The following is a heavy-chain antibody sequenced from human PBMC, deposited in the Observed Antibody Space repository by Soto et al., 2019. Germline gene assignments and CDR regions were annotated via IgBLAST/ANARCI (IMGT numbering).Heavy chain of an antibody. J-gene: IGHJ6*02. Sequence: QVQLVQSGAEVKKPGSSVKVSCKASGGTFGSYAISWVRQAPGQGLEWVGGIIPIPGTANYAQKFQGRVTIAAHESTSTAYMELSSLRSEDTAVYYCARSQGSSTSLEIYYYYYYGMDVWGQGTTVTVSS. CDR3: ARSQGSSTSLEIYYYYYYGMDV. CDR2: IIPIPGTA. V-gene: IGHV1-69*01. D-gene: IGHD2-2*01. CDR1: GGTFGSYA.